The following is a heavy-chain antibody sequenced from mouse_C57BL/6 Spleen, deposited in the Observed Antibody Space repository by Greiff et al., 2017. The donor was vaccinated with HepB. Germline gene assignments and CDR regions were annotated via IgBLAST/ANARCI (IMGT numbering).Heavy chain of an antibody. CDR2: IDPENGDT. D-gene: IGHD1-1*01. V-gene: IGHV14-4*01. Sequence: EVQLQQSGAELVRPGASVKLSCTASGFNIKDDYMHWVKQRPEQGLEWIGWIDPENGDTEYASKFQGKATITADTSSNTAYLQLSSLTSEDTAVYYCTTGYYGSSRSLAYGGQGTLVTVSA. J-gene: IGHJ3*01. CDR1: GFNIKDDY. CDR3: TTGYYGSSRSLAY.